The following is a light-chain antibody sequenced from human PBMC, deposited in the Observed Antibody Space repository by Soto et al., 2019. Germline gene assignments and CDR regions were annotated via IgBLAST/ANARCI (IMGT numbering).Light chain of an antibody. CDR1: QTIGIY. J-gene: IGKJ5*01. CDR2: DAS. Sequence: DIPMTQSPSSLSASVGDRVTITCRASQTIGIYLNWYQQTPGKAPKILIYDASSLYTGVPSRFSGSASGTYFTLTISSLQSEDFGSYYCQQSHSTPLTFGQGTRLEVK. CDR3: QQSHSTPLT. V-gene: IGKV1-39*01.